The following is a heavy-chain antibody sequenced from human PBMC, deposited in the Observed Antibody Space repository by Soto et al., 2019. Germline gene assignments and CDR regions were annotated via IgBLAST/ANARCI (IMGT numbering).Heavy chain of an antibody. Sequence: QVQLQESGPGLVKPSQTLSLTCTVSGGSISSGGYYWSWIRQHPGKGLEWIGYIYYSGSTYYNPSLKSRVTISVDTSKNQCSLKLSSVTAADTAVYYCARDNLGTTVTPYYYYGMDVWGQGTTVTVSS. V-gene: IGHV4-31*03. D-gene: IGHD4-17*01. CDR1: GGSISSGGYY. CDR2: IYYSGST. CDR3: ARDNLGTTVTPYYYYGMDV. J-gene: IGHJ6*02.